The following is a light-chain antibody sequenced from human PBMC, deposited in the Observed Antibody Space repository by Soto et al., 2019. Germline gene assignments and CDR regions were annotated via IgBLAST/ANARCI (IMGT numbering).Light chain of an antibody. V-gene: IGLV2-14*01. CDR1: SSDVGGYNY. CDR2: DVS. J-gene: IGLJ1*01. Sequence: QSALTQPASVSGSPGQSINISCTGTSSDVGGYNYVSWYQQHPGKAPKLMIYDVSNRPSGVSNRFSGSKSGNTASLTISGLQAEDEADYYCSSYTSSSTYVFGTGTKLNVL. CDR3: SSYTSSSTYV.